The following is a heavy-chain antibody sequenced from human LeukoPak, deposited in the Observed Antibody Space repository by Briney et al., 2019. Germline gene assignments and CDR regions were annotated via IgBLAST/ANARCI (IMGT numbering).Heavy chain of an antibody. CDR3: AREGTAKNQYYFDY. CDR2: ISSSSSTI. Sequence: GGSLRLSCAASGFTFSSVSMNWVRQAQGKGLEWVSYISSSSSTIYYADSVKGRFTISRDNAKNSLYLQMNSLRDEDTAVYYCAREGTAKNQYYFDYWGQGTLVTVSS. J-gene: IGHJ4*02. D-gene: IGHD1-14*01. CDR1: GFTFSSVS. V-gene: IGHV3-48*02.